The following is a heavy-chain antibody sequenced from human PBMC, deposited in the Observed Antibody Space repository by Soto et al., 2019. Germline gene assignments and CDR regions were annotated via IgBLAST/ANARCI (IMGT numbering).Heavy chain of an antibody. CDR1: GYTFTSYD. V-gene: IGHV1-8*01. J-gene: IGHJ6*02. Sequence: ASVKVSCKASGYTFTSYDINWVRQATGQGLEWMGWMNPNSGNTGYAQKFQGRVTMTRNTSISTAYMELSSLTSDDTAVYYCARDAPYDDFGSGVMDLYYYGMDGWGQGTTVTFSS. D-gene: IGHD3-3*01. CDR2: MNPNSGNT. CDR3: ARDAPYDDFGSGVMDLYYYGMDG.